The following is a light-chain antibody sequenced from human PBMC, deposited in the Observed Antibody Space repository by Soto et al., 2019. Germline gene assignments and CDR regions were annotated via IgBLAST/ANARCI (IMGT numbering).Light chain of an antibody. J-gene: IGKJ4*01. CDR2: DAS. CDR3: QQRSNWRVT. CDR1: QSVSSSY. V-gene: IGKV3-11*01. Sequence: EIVLTQSPGTLSLSPWERATLSCRASQSVSSSYLAWYQQKPGQAPRLLIYDASNRATGIPARFSGSGSGTDFTLTISSLEPEDIAVYYCQQRSNWRVTFGGGTKVDIK.